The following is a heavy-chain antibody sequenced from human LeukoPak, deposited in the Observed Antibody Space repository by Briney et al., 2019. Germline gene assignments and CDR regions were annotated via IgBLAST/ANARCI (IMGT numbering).Heavy chain of an antibody. D-gene: IGHD1-26*01. CDR3: ARNGQWEQANWFDP. Sequence: ASVKVSCKASGYTFTSYGISWVRQAPGRGLEWMGWISAYNGNTNYAQKLQGRVTMTTDTSTSTAYMELRSLRSDDTAVYYCARNGQWEQANWFDPWGQGTLATVSS. V-gene: IGHV1-18*01. J-gene: IGHJ5*02. CDR1: GYTFTSYG. CDR2: ISAYNGNT.